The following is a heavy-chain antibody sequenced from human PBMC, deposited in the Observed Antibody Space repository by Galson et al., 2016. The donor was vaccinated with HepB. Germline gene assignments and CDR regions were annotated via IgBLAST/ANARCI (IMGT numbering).Heavy chain of an antibody. CDR2: INPGGGTT. V-gene: IGHV1-46*01. D-gene: IGHD3-22*01. CDR1: GYSFTSYY. Sequence: SVKVSCKASGYSFTSYYLHWVRQAPGQGLEWMGIINPGGGTTSFAQRFQGRVTMARDTSTKTVYMVLSSLRSDDSAVYYCARGNSYDNSDRLDYWGQGALVTVSS. J-gene: IGHJ4*02. CDR3: ARGNSYDNSDRLDY.